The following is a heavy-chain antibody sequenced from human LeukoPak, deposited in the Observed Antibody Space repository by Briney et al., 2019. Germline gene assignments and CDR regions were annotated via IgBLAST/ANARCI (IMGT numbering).Heavy chain of an antibody. CDR2: ISYDGSNK. D-gene: IGHD2-21*01. CDR1: GFTFSSYA. CDR3: ARVRFLGRAPFDY. J-gene: IGHJ4*02. Sequence: GRSLRLSCAASGFTFSSYAMHWVRQAPGKGLEWVAVISYDGSNKYYADSVKGRFTISRDNSKNTPYLQMNSLRAEDTAVYYCARVRFLGRAPFDYWGQGTLVTVSS. V-gene: IGHV3-30*04.